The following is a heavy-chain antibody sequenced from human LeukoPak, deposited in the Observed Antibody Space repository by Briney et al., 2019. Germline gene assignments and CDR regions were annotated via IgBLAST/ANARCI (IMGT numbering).Heavy chain of an antibody. CDR1: GGTFSSYA. Sequence: ASVKVSCKASGGTFSSYANSWVRQAPGQGLEWMGRIIPIFGTANYAQKFQGGVTITTDESTSTAYMELSSLRSEDTAVYYCARDHGYSSGWSTFDYWGQGTLVTVSS. D-gene: IGHD6-19*01. J-gene: IGHJ4*02. V-gene: IGHV1-69*05. CDR2: IIPIFGTA. CDR3: ARDHGYSSGWSTFDY.